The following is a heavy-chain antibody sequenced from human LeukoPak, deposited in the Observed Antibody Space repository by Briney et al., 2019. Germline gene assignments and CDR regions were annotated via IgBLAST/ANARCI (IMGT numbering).Heavy chain of an antibody. D-gene: IGHD5-18*01. Sequence: SETLSLTCTVSGGSISSSSYYWGWIRQPPGKGLEWIGSIYYSGSTYYNPSLKSRVTISVDTSKNQFSLKLSSVTAADTAVYYCAREEYSYGYGYWGQGTLVTVSS. V-gene: IGHV4-39*07. CDR1: GGSISSSSYY. CDR2: IYYSGST. CDR3: AREEYSYGYGY. J-gene: IGHJ4*02.